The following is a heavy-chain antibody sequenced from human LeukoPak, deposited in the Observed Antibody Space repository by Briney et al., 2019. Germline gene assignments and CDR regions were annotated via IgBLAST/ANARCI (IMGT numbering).Heavy chain of an antibody. J-gene: IGHJ6*03. D-gene: IGHD4-23*01. CDR1: GFTFSSYW. V-gene: IGHV3-7*03. CDR2: IKQDGSEK. Sequence: GGSLRLSCAASGFTFSSYWMSWVRQAPGKGLEWVANIKQDGSEKYYVDSVKGRFTISRDNSKNTLYLQMNSLRAADTAVYYCARATPSGRWTRDYYYYYYYMDVWGKGTTVTVSS. CDR3: ARATPSGRWTRDYYYYYYYMDV.